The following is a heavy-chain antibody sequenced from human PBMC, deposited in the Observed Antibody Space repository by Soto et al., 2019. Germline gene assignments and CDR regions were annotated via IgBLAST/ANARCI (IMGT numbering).Heavy chain of an antibody. D-gene: IGHD3-22*01. CDR2: ISGSGGGT. J-gene: IGHJ4*02. V-gene: IGHV3-23*01. CDR1: GFTFNIYA. CDR3: AKSPGMYYYDSSGYYHYDY. Sequence: GGSLRLSCAASGFTFNIYAMSWVRQAPGKGLEWVSAISGSGGGTYYADSVKGRFTISRDNSNNTLYLQMSSLRAEDTAVYYCAKSPGMYYYDSSGYYHYDYWGQGTLVTVSS.